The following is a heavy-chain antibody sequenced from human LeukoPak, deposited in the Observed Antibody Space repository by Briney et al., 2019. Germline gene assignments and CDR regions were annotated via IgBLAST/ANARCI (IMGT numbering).Heavy chain of an antibody. CDR3: AREGVAKHAFDI. D-gene: IGHD2-15*01. CDR1: GFTFSSYS. CDR2: ISRSSSYI. Sequence: GGSLRLSCAASGFTFSSYSMNWVRQAPGKGLEWVSSISRSSSYIYYADSVKGRFTISRDNAKNSLYLQMNSLRAEDTAVYYCAREGVAKHAFDIWGQGTMVTVSS. J-gene: IGHJ3*02. V-gene: IGHV3-21*01.